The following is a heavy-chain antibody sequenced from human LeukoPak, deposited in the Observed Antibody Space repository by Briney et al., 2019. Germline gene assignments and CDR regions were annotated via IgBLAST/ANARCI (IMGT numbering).Heavy chain of an antibody. CDR3: ATINSRKQDFDY. J-gene: IGHJ4*02. CDR1: GYTLTELS. V-gene: IGHV1-24*01. D-gene: IGHD5-18*01. CDR2: FDPEDGET. Sequence: ASVKVSCKVSGYTLTELSMHWVRQAPGKGLEWMGGFDPEDGETIYAQKFQGRVTMTEDTSTDTAYVELSSLRSEDTAVYYCATINSRKQDFDYWGQGTLVTVSS.